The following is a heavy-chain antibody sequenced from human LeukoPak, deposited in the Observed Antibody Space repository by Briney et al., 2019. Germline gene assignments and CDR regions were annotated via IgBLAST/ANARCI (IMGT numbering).Heavy chain of an antibody. J-gene: IGHJ5*02. V-gene: IGHV3-30*18. CDR3: AKATSGNEDVSEAGGGWFDP. Sequence: GGSLRLSCATSGFTFSNYGMHWVRQAPGKGLEWVAVISFDGSNKFYSDSLKGRFTISRDNSKNTLHLQMESLRPDDTGVYYCAKATSGNEDVSEAGGGWFDPWGQGTLVTISS. D-gene: IGHD2-2*01. CDR2: ISFDGSNK. CDR1: GFTFSNYG.